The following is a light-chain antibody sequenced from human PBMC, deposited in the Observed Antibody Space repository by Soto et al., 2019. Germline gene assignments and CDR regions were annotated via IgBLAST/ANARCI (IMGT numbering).Light chain of an antibody. CDR3: QQYGSSSLT. Sequence: EIVLTQSPGTLSLSPGERATLSCRASQSVSSSYLAWYQQKPGQAPRLLIYGASSRATGIPDRFSGSGSGTDFTLTTSRLEPEDCSVYYCQQYGSSSLTFGPGTKVDIK. V-gene: IGKV3-20*01. J-gene: IGKJ3*01. CDR2: GAS. CDR1: QSVSSSY.